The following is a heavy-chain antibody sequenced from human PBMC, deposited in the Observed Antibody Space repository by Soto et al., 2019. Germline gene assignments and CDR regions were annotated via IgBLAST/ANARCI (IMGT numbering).Heavy chain of an antibody. CDR2: INQDGSEL. CDR1: GFSLRDYW. J-gene: IGHJ4*02. Sequence: DVHLMESGGDLVQPGGSLRLSCVASGFSLRDYWMQWVRQAPGKGLEWVANINQDGSELYYAESVRGRFTISRDNAKNSLFLHMNSLGAGDSALYYCARRYFDLWGQGTLVTVSS. CDR3: ARRYFDL. V-gene: IGHV3-7*01.